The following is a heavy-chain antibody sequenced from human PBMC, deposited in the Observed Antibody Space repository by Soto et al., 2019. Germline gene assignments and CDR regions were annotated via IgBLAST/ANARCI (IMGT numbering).Heavy chain of an antibody. CDR2: ISTSGSVT. Sequence: VQLLESGGGLVQPGGSLRLSCVVSGFTFSSHSMSWVRQAPGKGLEWVSSISTSGSVTYHADSVKGRFAISRDTSKNTLFLQMTSLRAEDTAVYYCARGSSELGYWGPGPLVTVSS. CDR1: GFTFSSHS. CDR3: ARGSSELGY. J-gene: IGHJ4*02. V-gene: IGHV3-23*01. D-gene: IGHD3-10*01.